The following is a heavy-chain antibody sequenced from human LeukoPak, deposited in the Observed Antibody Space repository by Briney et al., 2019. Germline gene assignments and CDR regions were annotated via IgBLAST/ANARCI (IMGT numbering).Heavy chain of an antibody. V-gene: IGHV4-59*08. Sequence: SETLSLTCTVSGGSISSYYWSWIRQPPGKGLEWIGYIYYSGSTNYNPSLKSRVTISVDTSKNQFSLKLSSVTAADTAVYYCARMTTVKFGYYYYGMDVWGRGTTVTVSS. CDR1: GGSISSYY. CDR2: IYYSGST. J-gene: IGHJ6*02. D-gene: IGHD4-4*01. CDR3: ARMTTVKFGYYYYGMDV.